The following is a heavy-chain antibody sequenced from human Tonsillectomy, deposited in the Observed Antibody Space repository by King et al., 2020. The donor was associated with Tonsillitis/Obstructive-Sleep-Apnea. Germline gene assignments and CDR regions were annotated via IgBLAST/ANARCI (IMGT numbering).Heavy chain of an antibody. J-gene: IGHJ4*02. Sequence: VQLVESGAEVKKPGASVKVSCKASGYTFTNYGISWVRQAPGQGLEWMAWISAHNGHTNYAQKLQGRVTMTTDASTSTAYMELRSLRSDDTAVYYCARDSMSHYYDSSAYYTFNYWGQGTLAT. CDR3: ARDSMSHYYDSSAYYTFNY. CDR2: ISAHNGHT. V-gene: IGHV1-18*01. CDR1: GYTFTNYG. D-gene: IGHD3-22*01.